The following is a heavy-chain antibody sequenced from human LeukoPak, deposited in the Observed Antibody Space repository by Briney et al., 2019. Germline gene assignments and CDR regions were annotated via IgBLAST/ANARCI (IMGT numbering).Heavy chain of an antibody. CDR2: ISGSGSAI. Sequence: PGGSLRLSCAASGFTFSSYEMNWVRQAPGKGLEWVSYISGSGSAIYYADSVKGRFTISRDNAKNSLYLQMNSLRAEDTAVYYCARDLEEYCSGGSCSLFDYWGQGTLVTVSS. D-gene: IGHD2-15*01. V-gene: IGHV3-48*03. CDR3: ARDLEEYCSGGSCSLFDY. J-gene: IGHJ4*02. CDR1: GFTFSSYE.